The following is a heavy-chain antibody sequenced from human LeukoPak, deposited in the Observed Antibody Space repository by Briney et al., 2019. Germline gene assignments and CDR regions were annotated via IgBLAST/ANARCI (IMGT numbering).Heavy chain of an antibody. J-gene: IGHJ6*02. CDR1: GFTVSSNY. D-gene: IGHD3-3*01. CDR2: IYSGGST. Sequence: GGSLRLSCAASGFTVSSNYMSWVRQAPGKGLGWVSVIYSGGSTYYADSVKGRFTISRDNSKNTLYLQMNSLRAEDTAVYYCAKEFRYDFWSGYPCMDVWGQGTTVTVSS. CDR3: AKEFRYDFWSGYPCMDV. V-gene: IGHV3-53*01.